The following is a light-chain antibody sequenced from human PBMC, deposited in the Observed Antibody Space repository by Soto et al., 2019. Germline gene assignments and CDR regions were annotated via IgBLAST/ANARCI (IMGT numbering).Light chain of an antibody. J-gene: IGKJ1*01. CDR3: QQFHISRT. CDR2: AAS. CDR1: QSISSY. V-gene: IGKV1-39*01. Sequence: DIQMTQSPSSLSASVGDRVTITCRASQSISSYLNWYQQKPGKAPKLLIYAASSLQSGVPSRFSGSGSGTDFTLTITGLEPEDFAVYYCQQFHISRTFGQGTKVDIK.